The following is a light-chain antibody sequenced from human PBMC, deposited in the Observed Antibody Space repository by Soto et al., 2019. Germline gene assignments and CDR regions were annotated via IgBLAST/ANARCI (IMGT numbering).Light chain of an antibody. J-gene: IGKJ1*01. CDR3: QQYNNWPWGT. Sequence: VLAQSPATLSVSPGERATLSCRAGQSVSSNLAWYQQKPGQTPRLLIYGASTRATGIPARFSGSGSGTELTLTISTLXSEDFAVYYCQQYNNWPWGTFGQGTKVDIK. CDR1: QSVSSN. V-gene: IGKV3-15*01. CDR2: GAS.